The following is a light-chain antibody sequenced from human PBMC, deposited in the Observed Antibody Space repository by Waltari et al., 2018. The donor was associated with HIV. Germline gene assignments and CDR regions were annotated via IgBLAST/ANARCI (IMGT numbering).Light chain of an antibody. V-gene: IGKV3-11*01. CDR2: DTS. J-gene: IGKJ4*01. Sequence: EIVLTQSPATLSLSPGERATLSCRASQSVSSSLAWYQQKPGQAPRLLIYDTSNRATGIPARFSGSGSGTDFTLTISSLEPEDVAVYYCQQRSNWPSPTFGGGTKVDIK. CDR1: QSVSSS. CDR3: QQRSNWPSPT.